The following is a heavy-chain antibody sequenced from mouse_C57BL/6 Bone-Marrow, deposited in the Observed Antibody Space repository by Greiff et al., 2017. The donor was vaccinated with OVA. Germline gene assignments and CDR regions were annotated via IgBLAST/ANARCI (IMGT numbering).Heavy chain of an antibody. CDR3: ARAAVVESAWFAY. J-gene: IGHJ3*01. D-gene: IGHD1-1*01. CDR1: GYSITSGYY. Sequence: EVKLEESGPGLVKPSQSLSLTCSVTGYSITSGYYWNWIRQFPGNKLEWMGYISYDGSNKYNPSLKNRISITRDTSKNQFFLKLNSVTTEDTATYYCARAAVVESAWFAYWGQGTLVTVSA. CDR2: ISYDGSN. V-gene: IGHV3-6*01.